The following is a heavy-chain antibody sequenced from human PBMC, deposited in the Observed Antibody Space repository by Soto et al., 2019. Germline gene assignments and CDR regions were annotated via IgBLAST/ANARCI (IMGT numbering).Heavy chain of an antibody. CDR1: GYSFTSYW. CDR2: IDPSDSYT. V-gene: IGHV5-10-1*01. Sequence: PGESLKISCKGSGYSFTSYWISWVRQMPGKGLEWMGRIDPSDSYTNYSPSFQGHVTISADKSISTAYLQWSSLKASDTAMYYCARALGYCSGGSCYWRFDYWGQGTLVTVSS. CDR3: ARALGYCSGGSCYWRFDY. J-gene: IGHJ4*02. D-gene: IGHD2-15*01.